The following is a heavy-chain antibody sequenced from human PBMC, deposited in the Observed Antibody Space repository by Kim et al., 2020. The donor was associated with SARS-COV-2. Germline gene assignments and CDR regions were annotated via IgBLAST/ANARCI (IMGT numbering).Heavy chain of an antibody. CDR2: ISSDGSIT. J-gene: IGHJ6*02. CDR1: RFTFNNYW. D-gene: IGHD3-10*01. CDR3: ARGFFRYGFDV. V-gene: IGHV3-74*01. Sequence: GGSLRLSCAVSRFTFNNYWINWVRHAPGKGLVWVSRISSDGSITNYADSVKGRFTMSRDNAENTLYLQMNSLRAEDTAVYYCARGFFRYGFDVWGQGTTGTVSS.